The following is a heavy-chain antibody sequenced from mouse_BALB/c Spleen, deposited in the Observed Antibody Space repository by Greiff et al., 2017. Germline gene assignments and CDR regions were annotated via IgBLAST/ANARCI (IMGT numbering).Heavy chain of an antibody. J-gene: IGHJ2*01. CDR1: GYSITSDYA. Sequence: EVKLLESGPGLVKPSQSLSLTCTVTGYSITSDYAWTWIRQFPGNKLEWMGYISYSGSTSYNPSLKSRISITRDTSKNQFFLQLNSVTTEDTATYYCARTPPRDNWGQGTTLTVSS. CDR3: ARTPPRDN. CDR2: ISYSGST. V-gene: IGHV3-2*02.